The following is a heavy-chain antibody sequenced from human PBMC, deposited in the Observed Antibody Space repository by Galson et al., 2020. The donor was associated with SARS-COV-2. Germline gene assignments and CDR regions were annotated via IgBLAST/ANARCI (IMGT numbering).Heavy chain of an antibody. CDR2: ISYDGSNK. D-gene: IGHD3-22*01. V-gene: IGHV3-30-3*01. CDR1: GFTFSSYA. CDR3: ARGERIDYDSSGFPDLYVLY. Sequence: GGSLRLSCAASGFTFSSYAMHWVRQAPGKGLEWVAVISYDGSNKYYADSVKGRFTISRDNSKNTLYLQMNSLRAEDTAVYYCARGERIDYDSSGFPDLYVLYWGQGTLVTVSS. J-gene: IGHJ4*02.